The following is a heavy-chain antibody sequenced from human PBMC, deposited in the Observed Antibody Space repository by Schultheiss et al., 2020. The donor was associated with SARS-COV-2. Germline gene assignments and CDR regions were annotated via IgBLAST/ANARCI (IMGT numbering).Heavy chain of an antibody. V-gene: IGHV1-18*01. Sequence: GGSLRLSCKGSGYSFTSYGISWVRQAPGQGLEWMGWISAYNGNTNYAQKLQGRVTMTTDTSTSTAYMELRSLRSDDTAVYYCARDYVVAAIYYGMDVWGQGTTVTVSS. CDR1: GYSFTSYG. CDR3: ARDYVVAAIYYGMDV. J-gene: IGHJ6*02. D-gene: IGHD2-15*01. CDR2: ISAYNGNT.